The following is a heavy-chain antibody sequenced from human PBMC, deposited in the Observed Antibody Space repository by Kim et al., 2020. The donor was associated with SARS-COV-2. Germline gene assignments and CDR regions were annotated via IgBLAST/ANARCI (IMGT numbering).Heavy chain of an antibody. D-gene: IGHD3-10*01. Sequence: GGSLRLSCAASGFTFSSYGMHWVRQAPGKGLEWVAVIWYDGSNKYYADSVKGRFTISRDNSKNTLYLQMNSLRAEDTAVYYCAKEKIDYYGSGSYYIFYYYYYGMDVWGQGTTVTVSS. CDR2: IWYDGSNK. CDR1: GFTFSSYG. CDR3: AKEKIDYYGSGSYYIFYYYYYGMDV. J-gene: IGHJ6*02. V-gene: IGHV3-33*06.